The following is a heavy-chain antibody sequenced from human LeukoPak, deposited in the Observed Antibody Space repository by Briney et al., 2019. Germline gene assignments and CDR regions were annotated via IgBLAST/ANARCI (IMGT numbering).Heavy chain of an antibody. Sequence: PSETLSLTCTVSGGSISRYYWSWIRQPPGKGLEWIGYIYYSGSTNYNPSLKSRVTISVDTSKNQFSLKLSSVTAADTAVYYCARHGDSSGWYDNWFDPWGQGTLVTVSS. CDR2: IYYSGST. CDR3: ARHGDSSGWYDNWFDP. D-gene: IGHD6-19*01. CDR1: GGSISRYY. V-gene: IGHV4-59*08. J-gene: IGHJ5*02.